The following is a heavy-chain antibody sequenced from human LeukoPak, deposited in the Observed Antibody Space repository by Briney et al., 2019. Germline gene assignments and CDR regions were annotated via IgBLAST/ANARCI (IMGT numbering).Heavy chain of an antibody. CDR3: AGSSSGWLYFDY. CDR1: GGTFSTSL. Sequence: GASVKVSCEASGGTFSTSLLSWVRQAPGQRPEWMGGIIPIFGTANYAQEFQGRVTITADKSTSTVYMELSSLRSDDTAVYFCAGSSSGWLYFDYWGRGTLVIVSS. V-gene: IGHV1-69*06. CDR2: IIPIFGTA. J-gene: IGHJ4*02. D-gene: IGHD6-19*01.